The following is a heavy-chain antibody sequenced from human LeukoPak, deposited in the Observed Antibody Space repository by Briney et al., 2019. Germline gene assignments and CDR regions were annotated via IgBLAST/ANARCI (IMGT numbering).Heavy chain of an antibody. J-gene: IGHJ4*02. CDR3: VREGGTSAAGTEFDY. Sequence: GGSLRLSCAASGFTFSSYGMHWVRQAPGKGLEWVAVIWYDGSNKYYADSVKGRFTISRDNSKNTLYLQMNSLRAEDTAVYYCVREGGTSAAGTEFDYWGQGTLVTVSS. D-gene: IGHD6-13*01. CDR1: GFTFSSYG. V-gene: IGHV3-33*01. CDR2: IWYDGSNK.